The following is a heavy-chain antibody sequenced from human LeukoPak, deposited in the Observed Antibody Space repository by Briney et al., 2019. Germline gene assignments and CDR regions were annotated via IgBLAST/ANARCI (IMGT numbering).Heavy chain of an antibody. CDR2: VSYDGSDK. CDR1: EFTFSSYA. CDR3: AKAHLLDWLLPFDY. Sequence: GGSLRLSCAASEFTFSSYAMHWVCQAPGKGLEGVALVSYDGSDKYYADSVKGRFTISRDNSKNTLYLQMNSLRGEDTAVYYCAKAHLLDWLLPFDYWGQGTLVTVSS. J-gene: IGHJ4*02. D-gene: IGHD3/OR15-3a*01. V-gene: IGHV3-30*18.